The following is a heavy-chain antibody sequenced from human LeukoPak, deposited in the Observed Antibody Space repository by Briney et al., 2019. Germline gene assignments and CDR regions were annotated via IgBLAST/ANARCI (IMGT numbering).Heavy chain of an antibody. CDR3: AIGWGLDY. D-gene: IGHD3-16*01. CDR1: GFTFSSYS. V-gene: IGHV3-23*01. Sequence: GGSLRLSCAASGFTFSSYSMNWVRQAPGKGLEWVSTISGSGGSTYYADSVKGRFTISRDNSKNTLYLQMNSLRAEDTAVYYCAIGWGLDYWGQGTLVTVSS. CDR2: ISGSGGST. J-gene: IGHJ4*02.